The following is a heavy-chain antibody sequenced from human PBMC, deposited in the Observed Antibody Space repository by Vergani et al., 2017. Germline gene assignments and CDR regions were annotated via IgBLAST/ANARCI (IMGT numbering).Heavy chain of an antibody. Sequence: VQLVESGGGLVKRGGSLRLSCAASGFIFSDYYMTWIRQTPGKGLEWLAHISDGGETKMYAESLKGRFTVSRDNTKNMLYLQMNSLRAEDTAVYFCTKGGIMTTIMNYWGQGTLVTVSS. D-gene: IGHD1-1*01. CDR1: GFIFSDYY. CDR3: TKGGIMTTIMNY. CDR2: ISDGGETK. V-gene: IGHV3-11*01. J-gene: IGHJ4*02.